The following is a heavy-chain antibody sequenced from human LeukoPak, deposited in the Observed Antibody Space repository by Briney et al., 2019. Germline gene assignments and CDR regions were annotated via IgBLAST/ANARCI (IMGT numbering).Heavy chain of an antibody. CDR1: GGTFSSYA. CDR3: ARDRNPGEINIMDV. D-gene: IGHD3-10*01. CDR2: IIPIFGTA. J-gene: IGHJ6*04. V-gene: IGHV1-69*06. Sequence: ASVTVSFTASGGTFSSYAISWVRQAPGQGLEWMGGIIPIFGTANYAQKFQGRVTIIADKSTSTAYMELSSLRSEDTAVYYCARDRNPGEINIMDVWGKGTTVTVSS.